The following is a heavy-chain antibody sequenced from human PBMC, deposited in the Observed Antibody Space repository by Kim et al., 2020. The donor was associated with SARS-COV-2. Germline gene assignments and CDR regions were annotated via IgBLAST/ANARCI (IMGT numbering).Heavy chain of an antibody. D-gene: IGHD6-25*01. J-gene: IGHJ4*02. Sequence: GGSLRLSCAASGFTFSSYGMHWVRQAPGKGLEWVAVISYDGSNKYYADSVKGRFTISRDNSKNTLYLQMNSLRAEDTAVYYCAKDGRYSSAGAVDYWGQGTLVTVSS. CDR3: AKDGRYSSAGAVDY. V-gene: IGHV3-30*18. CDR1: GFTFSSYG. CDR2: ISYDGSNK.